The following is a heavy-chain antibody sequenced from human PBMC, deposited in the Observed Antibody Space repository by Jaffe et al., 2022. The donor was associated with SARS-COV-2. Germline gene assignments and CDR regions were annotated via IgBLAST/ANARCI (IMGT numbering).Heavy chain of an antibody. CDR3: APERYYYDSSGPHPPAFDH. J-gene: IGHJ4*02. CDR2: INSDGSSK. D-gene: IGHD3-22*01. V-gene: IGHV3-74*01. Sequence: EVQLVESGGGLVQPGGSLRLSCAASGFIFSTYWMHWVRQVPGKGLVWVSHINSDGSSKTYADSVKGRFTISRDNAKNTLYLQMNSLRAEDTAVYYCAPERYYYDSSGPHPPAFDHWGQGTLVTVSS. CDR1: GFIFSTYW.